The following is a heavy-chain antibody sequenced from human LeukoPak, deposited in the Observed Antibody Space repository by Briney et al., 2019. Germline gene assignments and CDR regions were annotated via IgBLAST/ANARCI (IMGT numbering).Heavy chain of an antibody. CDR1: GGSISSSNW. D-gene: IGHD3-10*01. Sequence: SETLSLTCAVSGGSISSSNWWSWVRQSPGKGLQWIGEIYHSGGTNYNPSLKSRVTISVDTSKNQFSLKLSSVTAADTAVYYCARAVRGLGDAFDIWGQGTMVTVSS. CDR3: ARAVRGLGDAFDI. J-gene: IGHJ3*02. V-gene: IGHV4-4*02. CDR2: IYHSGGT.